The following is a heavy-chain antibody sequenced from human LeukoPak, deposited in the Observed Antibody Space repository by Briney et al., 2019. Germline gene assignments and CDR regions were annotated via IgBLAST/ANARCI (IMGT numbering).Heavy chain of an antibody. Sequence: PSETLSLTCAVYGGSFSGYYWSWIRQPPGKGLEWIGYIYYSGSTNYSPSLKSRVTISVDTSKNQFSLKLSSVTAADTAVYYCARGPNSAYDLSVDYWGQGTLVTVSS. CDR3: ARGPNSAYDLSVDY. V-gene: IGHV4-59*01. CDR2: IYYSGST. J-gene: IGHJ4*02. D-gene: IGHD5-12*01. CDR1: GGSFSGYY.